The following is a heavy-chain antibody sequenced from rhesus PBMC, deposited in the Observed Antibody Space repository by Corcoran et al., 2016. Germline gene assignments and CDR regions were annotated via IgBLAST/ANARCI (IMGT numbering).Heavy chain of an antibody. CDR3: AREYSSGWYAIDY. J-gene: IGHJ4*01. CDR2: IRGSSGST. Sequence: QVQLQESGPGLVKPSETLSLTCAVSGGSFRGYSWGCIRPPPGPGLEWIGYIRGSSGSTDNNPSLKSRVTMSTDTSKNQFSLKLSYVTAADTAVYYCAREYSSGWYAIDYWGQGVLVTVSS. V-gene: IGHV4-165*01. CDR1: GGSFRGYS. D-gene: IGHD6-31*01.